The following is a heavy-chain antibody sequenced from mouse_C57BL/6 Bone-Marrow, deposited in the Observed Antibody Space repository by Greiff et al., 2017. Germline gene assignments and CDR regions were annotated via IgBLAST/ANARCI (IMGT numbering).Heavy chain of an antibody. CDR2: INYDGSST. V-gene: IGHV5-16*01. Sequence: EVHLVESEGGLVQPGSSMKLSCTASGFTFSDYYMAWVRQVPEKGLEWVANINYDGSSTYYLDSLKSRFIISRDNAKNILYLQMSSLKSEDTATYFCARGDYYARVFDSWGQGTTLTVSS. J-gene: IGHJ2*01. CDR1: GFTFSDYY. D-gene: IGHD1-1*01. CDR3: ARGDYYARVFDS.